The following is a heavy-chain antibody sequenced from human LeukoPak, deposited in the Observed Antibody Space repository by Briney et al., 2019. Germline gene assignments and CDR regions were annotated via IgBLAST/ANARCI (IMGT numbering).Heavy chain of an antibody. V-gene: IGHV4-59*01. CDR1: GGSISTYY. J-gene: IGHJ4*02. Sequence: SETLSLTCTVSGGSISTYYWSWIRQPPGKGLEWIGYIYDSGSTNYNPSLKSRVTVSEDTSKRQFSLKLRSVTAADTAVYYCARVVGRYCSSNSCYIDYWGQGTLVTVSS. CDR3: ARVVGRYCSSNSCYIDY. CDR2: IYDSGST. D-gene: IGHD2-2*02.